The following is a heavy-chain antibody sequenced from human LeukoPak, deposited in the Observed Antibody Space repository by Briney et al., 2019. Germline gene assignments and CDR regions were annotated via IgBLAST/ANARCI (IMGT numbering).Heavy chain of an antibody. V-gene: IGHV1-2*02. J-gene: IGHJ3*02. CDR1: GYTFTGYY. CDR3: AKAHGDWYLGVFQI. D-gene: IGHD3-9*01. CDR2: INPNSGGT. Sequence: ASVKVSCKASGYTFTGYYMHWVRQAPGQGLEWMGWINPNSGGTNYAQKFQGRVTMTRDTSISTAYMELSRLRSDDTAVYYCAKAHGDWYLGVFQIWGQGTMVTVSS.